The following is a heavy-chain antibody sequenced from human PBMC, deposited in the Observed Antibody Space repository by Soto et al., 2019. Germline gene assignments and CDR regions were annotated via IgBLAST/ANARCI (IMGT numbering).Heavy chain of an antibody. J-gene: IGHJ4*02. CDR2: ISPRSDYI. D-gene: IGHD1-1*01. V-gene: IGHV3-21*01. Sequence: EVQLVESGGGLVKPGGSLRLSCAASGFIFSSYSMNWVRQAPGKGLEWVSSISPRSDYIYFAASMRGRFTISRDNAQNSLYLQMNNLRAEDTAVYHCARVSGKLERYSALDYWGQGTLVTVSS. CDR3: ARVSGKLERYSALDY. CDR1: GFIFSSYS.